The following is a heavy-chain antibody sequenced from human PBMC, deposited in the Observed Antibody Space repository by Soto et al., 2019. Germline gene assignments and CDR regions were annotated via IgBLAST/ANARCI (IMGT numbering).Heavy chain of an antibody. J-gene: IGHJ4*02. CDR2: IYPSDSDI. CDR3: VRSGTSSGRFSDY. D-gene: IGHD2-15*01. Sequence: ESLNVSCKGSGYTFTSYWIGWVLQMPGEGLEWMGVIYPSDSDIRHSPSFQGKVTISADKSITTAYLQWSSLKAADTAMYYCVRSGTSSGRFSDYWGQGTLVTVSS. V-gene: IGHV5-51*01. CDR1: GYTFTSYW.